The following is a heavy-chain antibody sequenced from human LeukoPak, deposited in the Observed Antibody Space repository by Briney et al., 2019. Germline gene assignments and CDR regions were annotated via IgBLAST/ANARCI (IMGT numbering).Heavy chain of an antibody. D-gene: IGHD1-26*01. V-gene: IGHV3-48*01. CDR1: GFTFSSYS. CDR2: ISSSSSTI. Sequence: PGGSLRLSCAASGFTFSSYSMNWVRQAPGKGLEWVSYISSSSSTIYYADSVKGRFTISRDNAKNSLYLQMNSLRAEDTAVYYCARGGVGVTLISWSDYWGQGTLVTVSS. CDR3: ARGGVGVTLISWSDY. J-gene: IGHJ4*02.